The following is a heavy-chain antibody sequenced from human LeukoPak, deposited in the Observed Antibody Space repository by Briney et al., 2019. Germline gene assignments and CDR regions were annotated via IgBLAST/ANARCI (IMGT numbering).Heavy chain of an antibody. CDR2: IYYSGST. Sequence: SETLSLTCTVSGGSISSGGYYWSWIRQHPGKCLEWIGYIYYSGSTYYNPSLKSRVTISVDTSKNQFSLKLSSVTAADTAVYYATRGGSGYDFGYWGQGTLVTVSS. CDR1: GGSISSGGYY. V-gene: IGHV4-31*03. J-gene: IGHJ4*02. CDR3: TRGGSGYDFGY. D-gene: IGHD5-12*01.